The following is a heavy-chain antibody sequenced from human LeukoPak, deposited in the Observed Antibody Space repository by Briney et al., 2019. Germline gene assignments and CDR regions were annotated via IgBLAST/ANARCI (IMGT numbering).Heavy chain of an antibody. J-gene: IGHJ3*02. CDR1: GFTFRSYA. D-gene: IGHD5-12*01. CDR2: IKSEIDGGTT. V-gene: IGHV3-15*01. CDR3: TTGGSVIVAGTRAFDI. Sequence: GGSLRLSCAASGFTFRSYAMSWVRQAPGKGLEWVGRIKSEIDGGTTDYAAPVQGRFTISRDDSQATLYLQMNSLKTEDTAVYYCTTGGSVIVAGTRAFDIWGQGTLVTVSS.